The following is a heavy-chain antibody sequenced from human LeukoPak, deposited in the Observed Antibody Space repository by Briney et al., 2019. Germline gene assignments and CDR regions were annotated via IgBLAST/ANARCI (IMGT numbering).Heavy chain of an antibody. D-gene: IGHD6-6*01. J-gene: IGHJ6*03. CDR2: ISAYNGNT. CDR1: GYTFTSYG. V-gene: IGHV1-18*01. CDR3: ARVIKQLDKYYYYYMDV. Sequence: ATVKVSCKASGYTFTSYGISWVRQAPGQGLEWMGWISAYNGNTNYAQKLQGRVTMTTDTSTSTAYMELRSLRSDDTALYYCARVIKQLDKYYYYYMDVWGKGTTVTVSS.